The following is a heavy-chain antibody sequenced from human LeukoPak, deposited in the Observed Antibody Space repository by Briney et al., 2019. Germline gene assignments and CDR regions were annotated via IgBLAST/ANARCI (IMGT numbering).Heavy chain of an antibody. CDR2: MNQDGSEK. D-gene: IGHD5-12*01. J-gene: IGHJ2*01. Sequence: GGSLRLSCAASGFTFSSYWMSWVRQAPGKGLEWVANMNQDGSEKYYVDSVKGRFTISRDNAQNSLYLRMNGLRAEDTAVYYCARPLMPGGYFDLWGRGTLVTVSS. CDR3: ARPLMPGGYFDL. V-gene: IGHV3-7*04. CDR1: GFTFSSYW.